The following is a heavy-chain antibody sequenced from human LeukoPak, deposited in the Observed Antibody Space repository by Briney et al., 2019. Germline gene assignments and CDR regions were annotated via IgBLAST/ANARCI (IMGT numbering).Heavy chain of an antibody. CDR2: ISWNSGSI. CDR3: ARRRGICGMDV. CDR1: GFTFDDYA. Sequence: GRSLRLSCAASGFTFDDYAMHWVRQAPGKGLEWVSGISWNSGSIGYADSVKGRFTISRDNAKNSLYLQMNSLRAEDTAVYYCARRRGICGMDVWGQGTTVTVSS. D-gene: IGHD3-10*01. J-gene: IGHJ6*02. V-gene: IGHV3-9*01.